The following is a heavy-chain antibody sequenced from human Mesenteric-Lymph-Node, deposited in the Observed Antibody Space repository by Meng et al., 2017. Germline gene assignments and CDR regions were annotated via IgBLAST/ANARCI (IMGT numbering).Heavy chain of an antibody. CDR2: IKEDGSNQ. Sequence: GESLKISCAASGFIFSRYWMSWVRQALGKGLEWVASIKEDGSNQYHVVSMRGRLTISRDNGNNSLYLQMNSLGAEDSAVYYCARVEVRSFDYWGQGALVTVSS. CDR1: GFIFSRYW. J-gene: IGHJ4*02. D-gene: IGHD3-3*01. CDR3: ARVEVRSFDY. V-gene: IGHV3-7*04.